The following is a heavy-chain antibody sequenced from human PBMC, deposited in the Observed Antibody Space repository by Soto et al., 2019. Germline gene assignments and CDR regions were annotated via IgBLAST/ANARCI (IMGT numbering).Heavy chain of an antibody. V-gene: IGHV3-23*01. CDR2: ISGSGGST. CDR1: GFTFSSYA. D-gene: IGHD6-13*01. J-gene: IGHJ4*02. CDR3: AGGPGYSSSAEFWGIFDY. Sequence: GGSLRLSCAASGFTFSSYAMSWVRQAPGKGLEWVSAISGSGGSTYYADSVKGRFTISRDNSKNTLYLQMNSLRAEDTAVYYCAGGPGYSSSAEFWGIFDYWGQGTLVTVSS.